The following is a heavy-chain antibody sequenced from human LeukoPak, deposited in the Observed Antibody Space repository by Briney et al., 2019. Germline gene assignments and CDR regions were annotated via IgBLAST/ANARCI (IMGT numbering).Heavy chain of an antibody. Sequence: GGSLRLSCSASGFTVSTYYMTWVRHAPGKGREGVSVIYSGGSTYYADSVKGRFTVSRDNSKNTLYLQMNSLRAEDAAMYYCARGLGYCTSTTCLLPFDYWGQGTLVTVSS. D-gene: IGHD2-2*01. CDR1: GFTVSTYY. V-gene: IGHV3-53*01. J-gene: IGHJ4*02. CDR3: ARGLGYCTSTTCLLPFDY. CDR2: IYSGGST.